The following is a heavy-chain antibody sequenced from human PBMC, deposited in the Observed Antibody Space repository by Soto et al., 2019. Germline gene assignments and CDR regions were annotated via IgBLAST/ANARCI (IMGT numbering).Heavy chain of an antibody. D-gene: IGHD3-22*01. CDR3: ARARSGYYYDH. J-gene: IGHJ5*02. CDR2: IYHRGST. Sequence: QVQLQESGPGLVKPSQTLSLICTVSGGSISSDDHHWTWIRQAPGKGLEWIGYIYHRGSTYYNPALKSRINISIDSSKDQFSLRLTSVTAADTAVYYCARARSGYYYDHWGQGTLVTVSS. CDR1: GGSISSDDHH. V-gene: IGHV4-30-4*01.